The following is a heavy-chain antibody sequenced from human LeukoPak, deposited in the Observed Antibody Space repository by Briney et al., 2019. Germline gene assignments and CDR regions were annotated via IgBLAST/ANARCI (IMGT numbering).Heavy chain of an antibody. J-gene: IGHJ4*02. CDR2: IYYTGSA. Sequence: SETLSLTCTVSGGPFSSYYWSWIRQPPGKGLEWIGYIYYTGSANYNPSLKSRVTMSVDTSKNQFSLKLSSVTAADTAVYYCARLPVVGTLNYYFDYWGQGTLVTVSS. CDR3: ARLPVVGTLNYYFDY. V-gene: IGHV4-59*08. D-gene: IGHD3-22*01. CDR1: GGPFSSYY.